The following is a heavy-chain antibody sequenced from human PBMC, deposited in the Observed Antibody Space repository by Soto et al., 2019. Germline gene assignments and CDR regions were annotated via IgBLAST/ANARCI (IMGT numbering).Heavy chain of an antibody. J-gene: IGHJ4*02. Sequence: GGSLRLSCAASGFTFSSYSMNWVRQAPGKGLEWVSSISSSSSYIYYADSVKGRFTISRDNAKNSLYLQMNSLRAEDTAVYYCARSQGRNYFLNYGGQGTLVTVSS. CDR2: ISSSSSYI. D-gene: IGHD4-4*01. CDR3: ARSQGRNYFLNY. CDR1: GFTFSSYS. V-gene: IGHV3-21*01.